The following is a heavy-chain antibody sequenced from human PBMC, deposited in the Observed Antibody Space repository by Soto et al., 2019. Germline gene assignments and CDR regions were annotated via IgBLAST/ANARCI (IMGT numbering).Heavy chain of an antibody. J-gene: IGHJ4*02. Sequence: PSETLSLTCTVSGGSISSYYWSWIRQPPGKGLEWIGYIYYSGSTNYNPSLKSRVTISVDTSKNQFSLKLSSVTAADTAVYYCARITMVRGVIDYWGQGTLVTVSS. V-gene: IGHV4-59*08. D-gene: IGHD3-10*01. CDR3: ARITMVRGVIDY. CDR2: IYYSGST. CDR1: GGSISSYY.